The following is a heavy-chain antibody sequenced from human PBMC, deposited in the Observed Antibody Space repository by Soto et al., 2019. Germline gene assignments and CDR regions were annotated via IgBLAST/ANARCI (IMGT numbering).Heavy chain of an antibody. J-gene: IGHJ4*02. D-gene: IGHD1-26*01. Sequence: PGGSLRLSCAVSGFTFSSYGMSWVRQAPGKGLEWVSAISSGGSLYYTDSVKGRFTISRDNSKSTLYLQMNSLRVEDTAVYYCGTYRGPMGVKFDYWGQGTLVTVSS. CDR1: GFTFSSYG. V-gene: IGHV3-23*01. CDR3: GTYRGPMGVKFDY. CDR2: ISSGGSL.